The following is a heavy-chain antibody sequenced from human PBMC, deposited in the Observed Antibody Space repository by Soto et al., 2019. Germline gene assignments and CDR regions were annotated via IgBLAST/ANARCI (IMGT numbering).Heavy chain of an antibody. Sequence: ASVKVSCKASGYTFTSYYMHWVRQAPGQGLEWMGIINPSGGSTSYAQKFQGRVTMTRDTSTSTVYMELSSPRSEDTAVYYCARDTVSTGYCSGGSCYSFGLFDYWGQGTLVTVSS. CDR1: GYTFTSYY. D-gene: IGHD2-15*01. CDR2: INPSGGST. J-gene: IGHJ4*02. CDR3: ARDTVSTGYCSGGSCYSFGLFDY. V-gene: IGHV1-46*03.